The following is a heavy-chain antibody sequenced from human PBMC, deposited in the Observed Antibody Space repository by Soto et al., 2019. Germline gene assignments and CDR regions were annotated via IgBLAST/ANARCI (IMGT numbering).Heavy chain of an antibody. CDR3: SRDGVGLCTGECSFNAFDL. Sequence: QALLEQSGAEMKKPGSSVTVSCKASRGTFNSYAISWVRQAPGQGLEWMGGIIPIFGLTNYAQQFQGRVTLTADKVTDTAYMELSGLTSGDTAVYFCSRDGVGLCTGECSFNAFDLWGRGTSVTVSS. CDR1: RGTFNSYA. J-gene: IGHJ3*01. D-gene: IGHD2-8*02. CDR2: IIPIFGLT. V-gene: IGHV1-69*17.